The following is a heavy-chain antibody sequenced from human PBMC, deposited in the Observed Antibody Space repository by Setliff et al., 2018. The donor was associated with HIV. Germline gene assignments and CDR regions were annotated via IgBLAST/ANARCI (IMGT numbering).Heavy chain of an antibody. J-gene: IGHJ5*02. CDR1: GFTFSSYS. CDR2: ISGSGHTT. D-gene: IGHD6-13*01. CDR3: ATLRQQLITGWFDP. Sequence: PGGSLRLSCAASGFTFSSYSMNWVRQAPGKGLEWVSAISGSGHTTYYTDSVKGRFTISRDNSKNTLYLHMNSLRAEDTAVYYCATLRQQLITGWFDPWGQGTLVTVSS. V-gene: IGHV3-23*01.